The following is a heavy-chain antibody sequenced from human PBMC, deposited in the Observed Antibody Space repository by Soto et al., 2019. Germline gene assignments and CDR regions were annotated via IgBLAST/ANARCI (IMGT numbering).Heavy chain of an antibody. Sequence: SGTLXLTCTVSGDTVSSGAYYWSLNRKPPGKGLEWIGYIYYSGSTYYNPSLKSRITINPDTSKNQFSLQLNSVTPEDTAVYYCARDCGGMNGVCSKGETNWFDPWGQGTLVTVSS. V-gene: IGHV4-30-4*01. D-gene: IGHD2-8*01. J-gene: IGHJ5*02. CDR3: ARDCGGMNGVCSKGETNWFDP. CDR2: IYYSGST. CDR1: GDTVSSGAYY.